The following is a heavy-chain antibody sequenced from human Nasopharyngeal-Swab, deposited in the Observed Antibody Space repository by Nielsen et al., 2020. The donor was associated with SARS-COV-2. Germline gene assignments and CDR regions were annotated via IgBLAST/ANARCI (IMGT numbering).Heavy chain of an antibody. D-gene: IGHD5-18*01. Sequence: GGSLRLSCAASGFTFSSYSMNWVRQAPGKGLEWVSSISSSSYIYYADSLKGRFTISRDNAKNSLYLQMNSLRAADSAVYYCARQRGYTYGDAFDIWGQGTMVTVSS. CDR2: ISSSSYI. V-gene: IGHV3-21*01. J-gene: IGHJ3*02. CDR3: ARQRGYTYGDAFDI. CDR1: GFTFSSYS.